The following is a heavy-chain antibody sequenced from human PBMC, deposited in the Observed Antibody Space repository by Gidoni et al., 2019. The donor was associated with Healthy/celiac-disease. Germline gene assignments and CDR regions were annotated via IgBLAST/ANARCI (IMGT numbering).Heavy chain of an antibody. CDR2: IIPILGIA. D-gene: IGHD2-15*01. CDR1: GGTFSSYT. Sequence: QVQLVQSGAEVKKPGSSVKVSCKASGGTFSSYTISWVRQAPGQGLEWMGRIIPILGIANYAQKFQGRVTITADKSMSTAYMELSSLRSEDTAVYYCARDVDRSGYCSGGSCYGYWGQGTLVTVSS. V-gene: IGHV1-69*08. J-gene: IGHJ4*02. CDR3: ARDVDRSGYCSGGSCYGY.